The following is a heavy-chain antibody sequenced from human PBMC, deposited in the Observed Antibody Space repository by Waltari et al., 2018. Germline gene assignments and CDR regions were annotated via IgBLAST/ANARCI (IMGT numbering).Heavy chain of an antibody. CDR1: GGSFSGYY. J-gene: IGHJ6*02. CDR3: ARGKSMVRGRGSYYYYGMDV. V-gene: IGHV4-34*01. CDR2: FNHIGLP. D-gene: IGHD3-10*01. Sequence: QVQLQQWGAGLLKPSETLSLTCAVYGGSFSGYYWSWIRKPTGKGLELIGEFNHIGLPNYNPSLKSRVTISVDTSKNQFSLKLSSVTAADTAVYYCARGKSMVRGRGSYYYYGMDVWGQGTTVTVSS.